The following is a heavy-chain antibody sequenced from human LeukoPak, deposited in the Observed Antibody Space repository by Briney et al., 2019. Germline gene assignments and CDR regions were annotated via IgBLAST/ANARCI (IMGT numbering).Heavy chain of an antibody. CDR1: GFTFDDYA. CDR3: AKGKEITVAGLFDC. D-gene: IGHD6-19*01. CDR2: ISWNSGSI. J-gene: IGHJ4*02. Sequence: GGSLRLSCAASGFTFDDYAMHWVRQVPGKGLEWVSGISWNSGSIGCADSVKGRFTISRDNAKNSLYLHMNSLSAEDTALYYCAKGKEITVAGLFDCWGQGTLVTVFS. V-gene: IGHV3-9*01.